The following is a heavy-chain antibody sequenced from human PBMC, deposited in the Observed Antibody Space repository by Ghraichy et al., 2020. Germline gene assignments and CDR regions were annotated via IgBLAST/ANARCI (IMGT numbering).Heavy chain of an antibody. D-gene: IGHD2-15*01. J-gene: IGHJ6*02. CDR2: ISYDGSNI. CDR3: ARNSYCSGGDCYYYGMDV. V-gene: IGHV3-30-3*01. Sequence: GGSLRLSCAASGFTFSSYAMHWVRQAPGKGLEWVSFISYDGSNIYYADFVKGRFTISRDNSKNTLYLQMNSLRAEDTAVYYCARNSYCSGGDCYYYGMDVWGQGTTVTVSS. CDR1: GFTFSSYA.